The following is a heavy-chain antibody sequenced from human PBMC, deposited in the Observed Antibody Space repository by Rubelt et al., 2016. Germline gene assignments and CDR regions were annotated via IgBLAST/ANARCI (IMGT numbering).Heavy chain of an antibody. J-gene: IGHJ3*02. D-gene: IGHD3-9*01. Sequence: QVHLVESGGGLVRPGGPLRLSCEASGFSFSDYYMSWIRQAPGKGLEWISYIASVGSDYTSYADSVKARFTISRDDARSSLFLQMNSLKADDTAVYYCVRELAILHNAFDIWGQGTMVTVS. CDR3: VRELAILHNAFDI. CDR1: GFSFSDYY. V-gene: IGHV3-11*06. CDR2: IASVGSDYT.